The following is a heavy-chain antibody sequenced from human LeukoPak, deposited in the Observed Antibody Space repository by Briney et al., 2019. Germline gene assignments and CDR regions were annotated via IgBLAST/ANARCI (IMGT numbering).Heavy chain of an antibody. V-gene: IGHV1-69*04. Sequence: ASVKVSCKASGGTFSSYAISLVRQAPRQGLEWMGRIIPILGIANYAQKFQGRVTITADKSTSTAYMELSSLRSEDTAVYYCARDLTPAGWFDPWGQGTLVTVSS. D-gene: IGHD6-13*01. CDR2: IIPILGIA. CDR3: ARDLTPAGWFDP. J-gene: IGHJ5*02. CDR1: GGTFSSYA.